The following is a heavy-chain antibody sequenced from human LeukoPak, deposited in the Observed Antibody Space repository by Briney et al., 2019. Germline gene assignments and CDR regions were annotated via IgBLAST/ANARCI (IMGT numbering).Heavy chain of an antibody. Sequence: ASVKVSCKASGYTFTSYDINWVRQATGQGLEWMGWMNPNSGNTGYAQKFQGRVTITRNTSISTAYMELSSLRSEDTAVYYCARVRIHFHLGYCSSTSCYTRNWFDPWGQGTLVTVSS. D-gene: IGHD2-2*02. V-gene: IGHV1-8*03. CDR2: MNPNSGNT. J-gene: IGHJ5*02. CDR3: ARVRIHFHLGYCSSTSCYTRNWFDP. CDR1: GYTFTSYD.